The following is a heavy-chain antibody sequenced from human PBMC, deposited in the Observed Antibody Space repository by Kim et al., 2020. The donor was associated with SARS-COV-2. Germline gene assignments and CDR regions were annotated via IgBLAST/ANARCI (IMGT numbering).Heavy chain of an antibody. CDR1: GYTFTGYY. CDR2: VNPNSGGT. D-gene: IGHD6-19*01. J-gene: IGHJ6*02. Sequence: ASVKVSCKASGYTFTGYYMHWVRQAPGQGLEWMGWVNPNSGGTNYAQKFQGWVTMTRDTSISTAYMELSRLRSDDTAVYYCASSSGWSPYYYYGMDVWGQGTTVTVSS. CDR3: ASSSGWSPYYYYGMDV. V-gene: IGHV1-2*04.